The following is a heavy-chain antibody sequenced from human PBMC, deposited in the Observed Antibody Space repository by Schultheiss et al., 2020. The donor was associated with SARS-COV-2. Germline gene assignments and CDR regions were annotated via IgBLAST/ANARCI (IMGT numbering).Heavy chain of an antibody. J-gene: IGHJ6*03. CDR2: ISSSSSYI. D-gene: IGHD5-18*01. CDR3: ARVHTAMVRYYYYMDV. CDR1: GFIFSSYV. V-gene: IGHV3-21*01. Sequence: GESLKISCAASGFIFSSYVMYWVRQAPGKGLEWVSSISSSSSYIYYADSVKGRFTISRDNAKNSLYLQMNSLRAEDTAVYYCARVHTAMVRYYYYMDVWGKGTTVTVSS.